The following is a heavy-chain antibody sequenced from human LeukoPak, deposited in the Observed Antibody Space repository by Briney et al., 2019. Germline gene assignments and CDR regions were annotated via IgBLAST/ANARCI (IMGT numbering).Heavy chain of an antibody. D-gene: IGHD6-19*01. CDR3: AGNTGGQWLAFDY. CDR2: ISSSSSYI. Sequence: GGSLRLSCAASGFTFSSYSMNWVRQAPGKGLEWVSSISSSSSYIYYADSAKGRFTISRDNAKNSLYLQMNSLRAEDTAVYYCAGNTGGQWLAFDYWGQGTLVTVSS. J-gene: IGHJ4*02. CDR1: GFTFSSYS. V-gene: IGHV3-21*01.